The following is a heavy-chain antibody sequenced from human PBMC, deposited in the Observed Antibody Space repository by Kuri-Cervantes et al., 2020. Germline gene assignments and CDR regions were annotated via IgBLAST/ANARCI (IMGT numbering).Heavy chain of an antibody. Sequence: ASVKVSCKVSGYTLTELSMHWVRQAPGKGLEWMGGFDPEDGETIYAQKFQGRVTMTEDTSTDTAYMELSSLRSEDTAVYYCARGYSSSWYGSRRALEYYYYGMDVWGQGTTVTVSS. CDR1: GYTLTELS. CDR2: FDPEDGET. D-gene: IGHD6-13*01. V-gene: IGHV1-24*01. CDR3: ARGYSSSWYGSRRALEYYYYGMDV. J-gene: IGHJ6*02.